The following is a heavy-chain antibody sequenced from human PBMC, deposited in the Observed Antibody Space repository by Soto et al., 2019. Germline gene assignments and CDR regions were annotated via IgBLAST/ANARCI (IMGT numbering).Heavy chain of an antibody. CDR1: GFTFSNYA. J-gene: IGHJ6*02. CDR3: ARDWTGDTCPCLDV. V-gene: IGHV3-23*01. D-gene: IGHD3-3*01. CDR2: FSGSGGST. Sequence: EVQLLESGGGLVQPGGSLRLSCAAAGFTFSNYALTWVRQSPGKGLEWVSTFSGSGGSTSYADSVRGRFTISRDNSKKSLFLQMNSLRVEDTAIYYCARDWTGDTCPCLDVWGQGTTVSVS.